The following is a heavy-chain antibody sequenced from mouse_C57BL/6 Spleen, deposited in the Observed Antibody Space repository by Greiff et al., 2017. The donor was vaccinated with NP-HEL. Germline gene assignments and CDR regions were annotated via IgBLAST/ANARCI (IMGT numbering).Heavy chain of an antibody. CDR3: ARDLLY. J-gene: IGHJ4*01. CDR2: ISYDGSN. Sequence: VQLKESGPGLVKPSQSLSLTCSVTGYSITSGYYWNWIRQFPGNKLEWMGYISYDGSNNYNPSLKNRISITRDTSKNQFFLKLNSVTTEDTATYYCARDLLYWGQGTSVTVSS. V-gene: IGHV3-6*01. D-gene: IGHD1-1*01. CDR1: GYSITSGYY.